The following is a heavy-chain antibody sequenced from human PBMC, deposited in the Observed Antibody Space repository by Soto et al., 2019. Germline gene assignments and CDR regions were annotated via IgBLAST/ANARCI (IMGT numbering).Heavy chain of an antibody. V-gene: IGHV4-59*01. CDR1: GGSITYYY. CDR2: VYYDGST. Sequence: TSETLSLTCSVSGGSITYYYWSWIRQPPGKGLEWIGYVYYDGSTNYNPSLESRVTMSIDTSKNQFSLKMSSVIAADTAVYYCVSYDRQSRRYSLDYWGQGILVTVSS. J-gene: IGHJ4*02. D-gene: IGHD3-10*01. CDR3: VSYDRQSRRYSLDY.